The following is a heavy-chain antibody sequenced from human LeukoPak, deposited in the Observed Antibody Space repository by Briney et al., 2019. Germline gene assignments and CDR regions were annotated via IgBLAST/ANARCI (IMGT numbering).Heavy chain of an antibody. V-gene: IGHV4-30-2*01. CDR1: GGSISSGGYS. CDR2: IYHSGST. Sequence: SETLSLTCAVSGGSISSGGYSWSWIRQPPGKGLEWIGYIYHSGSTYYNPSLKSRVTISVDRSKNQFSLKLSSVTAADTAVYYCARVRGVLWYFDYWGQGTLVTVSS. CDR3: ARVRGVLWYFDY. D-gene: IGHD3-10*01. J-gene: IGHJ4*02.